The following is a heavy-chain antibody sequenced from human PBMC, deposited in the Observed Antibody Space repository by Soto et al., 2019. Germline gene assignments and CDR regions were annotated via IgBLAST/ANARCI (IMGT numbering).Heavy chain of an antibody. CDR3: ATVDGPTVATMFFDY. V-gene: IGHV3-48*02. Sequence: EVQLVESGGGLVQPGGSLRLSCAASGFTFNGRGMIWVRQAPGKGLEWLSYISPGSTSKYCAASAKGRFSISRDNGRASLYLQMTSLRDDDTAVYYCATVDGPTVATMFFDYWGQGILATVSS. CDR1: GFTFNGRG. J-gene: IGHJ4*02. CDR2: ISPGSTSK. D-gene: IGHD5-12*01.